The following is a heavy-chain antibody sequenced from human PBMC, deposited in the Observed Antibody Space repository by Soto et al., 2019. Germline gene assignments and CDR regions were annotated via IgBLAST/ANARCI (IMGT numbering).Heavy chain of an antibody. V-gene: IGHV1-69*13. Sequence: EASVKVTCTASGGTYSTYAISWVRQAPGQGLEWMGGIMPVFPTPDYAQKFQGRVTITADESTSTAYMELGGLTSDDTAVYYCARHKDRLQLGGNYYYILDVWGQGTAVTVS. D-gene: IGHD5-12*01. CDR1: GGTYSTYA. J-gene: IGHJ6*02. CDR2: IMPVFPTP. CDR3: ARHKDRLQLGGNYYYILDV.